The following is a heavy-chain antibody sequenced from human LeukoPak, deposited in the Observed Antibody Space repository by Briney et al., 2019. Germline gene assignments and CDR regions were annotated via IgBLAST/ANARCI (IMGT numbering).Heavy chain of an antibody. J-gene: IGHJ4*02. CDR2: ISFDGSNK. CDR1: GFTFSNCG. Sequence: PGGSLRLSCAAPGFTFSNCGMHWVRQAPGKGLEWVAVISFDGSNKYYADSVKGRFTISRDSSKNTLYLQMNSLRAEDTAVYYCAKDQSPNLGYSGYDSFHPIDYWGQGTLVTVSS. D-gene: IGHD5-12*01. V-gene: IGHV3-30*18. CDR3: AKDQSPNLGYSGYDSFHPIDY.